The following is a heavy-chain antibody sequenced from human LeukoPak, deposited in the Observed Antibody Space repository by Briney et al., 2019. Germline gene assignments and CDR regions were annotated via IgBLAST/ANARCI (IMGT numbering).Heavy chain of an antibody. Sequence: PSETLSLTCAVSGYSISSGYYWGWIRQPPGQGLEWIGSIYHSGSTYYNPSLKSRVTISVDTSKNQFSLKLSSVTAADTAVYYCARRPDSSGYRYYFDYWGQGTLVTVSS. CDR1: GYSISSGYY. CDR2: IYHSGST. CDR3: ARRPDSSGYRYYFDY. V-gene: IGHV4-38-2*01. J-gene: IGHJ4*02. D-gene: IGHD3-22*01.